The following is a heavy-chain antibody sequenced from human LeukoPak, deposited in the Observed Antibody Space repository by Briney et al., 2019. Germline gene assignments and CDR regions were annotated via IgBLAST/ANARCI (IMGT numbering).Heavy chain of an antibody. Sequence: PSETLSLTCTVSGGSISSSSYYWGWIRQPPGKGLEWIGSIYYSGSTYYNPSLKSRVTISVDTSKNQFSLKLSSVTAADTAVCYCARVHYYGRNWFDPWGQGTLVTVSS. CDR2: IYYSGST. CDR3: ARVHYYGRNWFDP. D-gene: IGHD3-10*01. CDR1: GGSISSSSYY. J-gene: IGHJ5*02. V-gene: IGHV4-39*07.